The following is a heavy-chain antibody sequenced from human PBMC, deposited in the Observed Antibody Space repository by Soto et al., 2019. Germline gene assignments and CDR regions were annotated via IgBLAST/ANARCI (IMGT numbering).Heavy chain of an antibody. Sequence: DVQLLESGGGLVQPGGSLRLSCAASGFSFSTNAMSWVRQAPGKGLEWVSSISSSSGSTYYADSVKGRFTVSRDNSMKTLYLKMNSLRADDTAVYYCAKGRGRSRYGMDVWGQGTTVAVSS. CDR3: AKGRGRSRYGMDV. V-gene: IGHV3-23*01. CDR2: ISSSSGST. CDR1: GFSFSTNA. D-gene: IGHD1-26*01. J-gene: IGHJ6*02.